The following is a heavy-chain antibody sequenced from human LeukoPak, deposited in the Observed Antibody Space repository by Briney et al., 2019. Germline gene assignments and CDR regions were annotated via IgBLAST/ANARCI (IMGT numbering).Heavy chain of an antibody. Sequence: ASVKVSCKASGYTFTGYYMHWVRQAPGQGLEWMGWINPNSGGTNYAQKFQGRVTMTRDTSISTAYMEPSRLRSDDTAVYYCARAPDIVVVVAAPDYWGQGTLVTVSS. CDR3: ARAPDIVVVVAAPDY. V-gene: IGHV1-2*02. CDR2: INPNSGGT. CDR1: GYTFTGYY. J-gene: IGHJ4*02. D-gene: IGHD2-15*01.